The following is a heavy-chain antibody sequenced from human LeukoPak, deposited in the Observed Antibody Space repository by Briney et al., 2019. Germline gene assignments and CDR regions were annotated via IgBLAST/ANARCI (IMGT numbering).Heavy chain of an antibody. Sequence: GGSLSLSCSSSGLTFSCFYMSGVRHAPGKRLEWVANITQAGTDKYYAGSVKGVFTVSRDNANNSLYLQMNSLRVEDTGIYFCARSLWPEDHWGQGTRVIVSS. D-gene: IGHD3-16*01. CDR3: ARSLWPEDH. V-gene: IGHV3-7*03. CDR1: GLTFSCFY. CDR2: ITQAGTDK. J-gene: IGHJ4*02.